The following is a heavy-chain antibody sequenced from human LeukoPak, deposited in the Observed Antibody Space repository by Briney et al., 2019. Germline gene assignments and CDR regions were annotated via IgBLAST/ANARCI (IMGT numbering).Heavy chain of an antibody. V-gene: IGHV1-2*06. CDR1: GYTFTGHY. D-gene: IGHD6-19*01. CDR3: ARGHAVTGTELDY. Sequence: ASVKVSCKASGYTFTGHYMHWVRQAPGQGLEWMGRINPNSGGTNYAQKFQGRVTMTSDTSTSPAYMELSRLRSEDTAVYYCARGHAVTGTELDYWGQRTLVTVS. J-gene: IGHJ4*02. CDR2: INPNSGGT.